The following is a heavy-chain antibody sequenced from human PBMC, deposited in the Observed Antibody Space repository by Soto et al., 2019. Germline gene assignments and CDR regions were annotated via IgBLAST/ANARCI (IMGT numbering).Heavy chain of an antibody. Sequence: QVQLQESGPGLVKPSETLSLTCTVSGGSISSYYWSWIRQPPGKGLEWIGYIYYSGSTNYNPSLKSRVTISVDTSKNQFSLKLSSVTAADTALYYCATIMSDFDYWGQGTLVTVSS. CDR1: GGSISSYY. V-gene: IGHV4-59*01. CDR3: ATIMSDFDY. J-gene: IGHJ4*02. CDR2: IYYSGST. D-gene: IGHD3-16*01.